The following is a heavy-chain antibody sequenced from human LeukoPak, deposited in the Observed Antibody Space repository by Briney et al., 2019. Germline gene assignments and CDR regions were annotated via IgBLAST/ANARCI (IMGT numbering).Heavy chain of an antibody. Sequence: WASVKVSCKVSGYTLTGLSMHWVRQAPGKGLEWMGGFDPEDGETIYAQKFQGRVTMTEDTSTDTAYMELSSLRSEDTAVYYCARRQMAGTRVWGYYYGMDVWGQGTTVTVSS. J-gene: IGHJ6*02. CDR2: FDPEDGET. CDR3: ARRQMAGTRVWGYYYGMDV. CDR1: GYTLTGLS. D-gene: IGHD6-19*01. V-gene: IGHV1-24*01.